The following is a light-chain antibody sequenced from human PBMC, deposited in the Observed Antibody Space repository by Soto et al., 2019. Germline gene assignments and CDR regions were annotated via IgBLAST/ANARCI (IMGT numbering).Light chain of an antibody. CDR1: QSVSSSY. J-gene: IGKJ1*01. CDR2: GAS. Sequence: EIVLTQSPGTLSLSPGERATLSCRASQSVSSSYLAWYQQKPGQAPRLLLYGASRRATGIPDRFSGSGSGTYLTLTIIRLEPEDFAVYYCQQYGSSPRTFGQGTTVEIK. V-gene: IGKV3-20*01. CDR3: QQYGSSPRT.